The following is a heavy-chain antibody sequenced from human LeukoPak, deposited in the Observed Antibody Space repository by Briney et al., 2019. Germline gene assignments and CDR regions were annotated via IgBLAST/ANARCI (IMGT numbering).Heavy chain of an antibody. V-gene: IGHV3-23*01. CDR2: ISGSGGST. Sequence: GGSLRLSCAASGFTFSSYAMSWVRQAPGKGLDWVSAISGSGGSTYYADSVKGRFTISRDNSKNTLYLQMNSLRAEDTAVYYCAKGPRGVGATAGGGPSDYWGQGTLVTVSS. CDR3: AKGPRGVGATAGGGPSDY. J-gene: IGHJ4*02. D-gene: IGHD1-26*01. CDR1: GFTFSSYA.